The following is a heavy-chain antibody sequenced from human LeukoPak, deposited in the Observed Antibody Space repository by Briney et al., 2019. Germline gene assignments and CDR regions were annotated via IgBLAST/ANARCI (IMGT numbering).Heavy chain of an antibody. CDR3: ARAKRRRSGYYDAFDI. J-gene: IGHJ3*02. D-gene: IGHD3-22*01. V-gene: IGHV3-66*01. CDR1: GFTVSSSY. Sequence: GGSLRLSCAASGFTVSSSYMSWVRQAPGKGLEWVSVIYSGGSTYYADSVKGRFTISRDNSKNTLYLQMNSLRAEDTAVYYCARAKRRRSGYYDAFDIWGQGTMVTVSS. CDR2: IYSGGST.